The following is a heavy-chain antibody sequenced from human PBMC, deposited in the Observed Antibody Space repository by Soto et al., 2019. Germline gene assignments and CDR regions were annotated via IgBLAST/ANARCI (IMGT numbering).Heavy chain of an antibody. J-gene: IGHJ4*02. Sequence: GESLKISCQCSGYSFSNFWIAWVRQLPGKGLEYMGIIYPGDSETRYSPSFHGKVTISADRSIGTAYLQWSSLEASDSAFYFCARSPRSSPYFDYWGQGALVTVSS. CDR1: GYSFSNFW. CDR3: ARSPRSSPYFDY. CDR2: IYPGDSET. V-gene: IGHV5-51*01. D-gene: IGHD6-13*01.